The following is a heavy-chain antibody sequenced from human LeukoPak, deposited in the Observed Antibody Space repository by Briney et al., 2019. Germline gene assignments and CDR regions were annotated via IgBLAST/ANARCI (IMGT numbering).Heavy chain of an antibody. J-gene: IGHJ6*04. CDR1: GFTFSSYE. CDR3: ARDAYCGGDCWPYYYYGMDV. D-gene: IGHD2-21*02. Sequence: GGSLRLSCVASGFTFSSYEMNWVRQAPGKGLEWVSYISSSGSTIYYADSVKGRFTISRDNAKNSLYLQMNSLRAEDTAVYYCARDAYCGGDCWPYYYYGMDVWGKGTTVTVSS. V-gene: IGHV3-48*03. CDR2: ISSSGSTI.